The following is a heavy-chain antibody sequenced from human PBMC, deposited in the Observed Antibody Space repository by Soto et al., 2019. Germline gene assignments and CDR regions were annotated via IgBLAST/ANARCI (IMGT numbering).Heavy chain of an antibody. J-gene: IGHJ6*02. CDR3: ARDKYDFWSGPYGMDV. CDR2: TYYRSKWYN. CDR1: GDSVSSNSAA. D-gene: IGHD3-3*01. V-gene: IGHV6-1*01. Sequence: SQTLSLTCAISGDSVSSNSAAWNWIRQSPSRGLEWLGRTYYRSKWYNDYAVSVKSRITINPDTSKNQFSLQLNSVTPEDTAVYYCARDKYDFWSGPYGMDVWGQGTTVTASS.